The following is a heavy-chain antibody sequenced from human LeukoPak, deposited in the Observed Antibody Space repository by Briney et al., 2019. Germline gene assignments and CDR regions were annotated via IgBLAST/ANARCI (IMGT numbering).Heavy chain of an antibody. CDR1: GFTFSSYG. CDR3: AKDQGVAGIH. V-gene: IGHV3-30*18. J-gene: IGHJ4*02. CDR2: ISYDGSNK. D-gene: IGHD6-19*01. Sequence: PGRSLRLSCAASGFTFSSYGMHWVRQAPGKGLEWVAVISYDGSNKYYADSVKGRFTISRDNSKNTLYLQMNSLRAEDTAVYYCAKDQGVAGIHWGQGTLVTVSS.